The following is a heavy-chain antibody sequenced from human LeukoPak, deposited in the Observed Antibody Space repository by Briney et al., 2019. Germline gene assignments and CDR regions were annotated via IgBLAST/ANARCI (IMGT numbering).Heavy chain of an antibody. CDR3: ARKTTPFDY. CDR2: ISNSGSTM. CDR1: GFTFSDYY. J-gene: IGHJ4*02. Sequence: PGGSLRLSCAASGFTFSDYYMSWIRQAPGKGLEWISYISNSGSTMYYADSVKGRFTISRDNAKNSLNLQMNSLRAEDTAVYYCARKTTPFDYWGQGTLVTVSS. V-gene: IGHV3-11*01. D-gene: IGHD4-11*01.